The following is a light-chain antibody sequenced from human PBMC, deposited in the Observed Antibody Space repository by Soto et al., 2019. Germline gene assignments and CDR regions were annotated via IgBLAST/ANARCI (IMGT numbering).Light chain of an antibody. V-gene: IGLV2-23*01. CDR1: SSVVGSYNL. Sequence: QSALTQPASVSGSPGQSITISCTGTSSVVGSYNLVSWYQQHPGKAPKLMIYEGSKRPSGVSNRFSGSKSGNTASLTISGLQAEDEADYCWCSYAGSSTFNVFGTGTKSPS. J-gene: IGLJ1*01. CDR2: EGS. CDR3: CSYAGSSTFNV.